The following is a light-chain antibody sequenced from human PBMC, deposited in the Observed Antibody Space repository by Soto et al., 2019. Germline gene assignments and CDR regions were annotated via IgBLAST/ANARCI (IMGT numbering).Light chain of an antibody. CDR2: AAS. CDR3: QQSYSNPLA. Sequence: DIQMTQSPSALSPSVGDRVAIICRASQSISSYLNWYQQKPGKAPKLLIYAASSLQSGVPSRFSGSGSGTDFTLTISSLQPEDFATYYCQQSYSNPLAFGQGTKVDIK. CDR1: QSISSY. V-gene: IGKV1-39*01. J-gene: IGKJ1*01.